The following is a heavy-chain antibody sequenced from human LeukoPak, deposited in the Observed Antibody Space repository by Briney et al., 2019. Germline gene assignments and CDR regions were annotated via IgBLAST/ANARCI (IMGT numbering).Heavy chain of an antibody. CDR1: GFTFSNYW. J-gene: IGHJ6*02. V-gene: IGHV3-7*01. CDR3: ARDIAGYYGMDV. D-gene: IGHD6-13*01. CDR2: IKQDGSEK. Sequence: PGGSLRLSCAASGFTFSNYWMTWVRQAPGKGLEWVANIKQDGSEKYYVDSVKGRFTISRDSAKNSLYLQMNSLRAEDTAVYYCARDIAGYYGMDVWGQGTTVTVSS.